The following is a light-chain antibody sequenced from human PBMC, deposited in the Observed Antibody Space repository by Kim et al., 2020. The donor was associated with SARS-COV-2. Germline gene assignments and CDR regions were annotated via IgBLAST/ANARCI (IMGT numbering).Light chain of an antibody. V-gene: IGLV1-44*01. Sequence: GHRVTISCSESSSNIGSNTANWNQQHPGTAPKLRIFSNNQRPSGVPDRFSGSGSGTSASLAISGLQSEDEADYYCAAWDDSLNGWVFGGGTQLTVL. CDR3: AAWDDSLNGWV. J-gene: IGLJ3*02. CDR1: SSNIGSNT. CDR2: SNN.